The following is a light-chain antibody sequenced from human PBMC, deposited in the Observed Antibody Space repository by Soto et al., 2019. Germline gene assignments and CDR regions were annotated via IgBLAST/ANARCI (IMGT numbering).Light chain of an antibody. CDR2: AAS. V-gene: IGKV1-39*01. J-gene: IGKJ1*01. Sequence: DIQMTQSPSTLSGSVGDRVTITCRASQSISSWLAWYQQKPGKAPKLLTYAASSLQSGVPSRFSGSGSGTDFTLTISSLQPEDFATYYCQQSYSTPTWTFGQGTKVDIK. CDR3: QQSYSTPTWT. CDR1: QSISSW.